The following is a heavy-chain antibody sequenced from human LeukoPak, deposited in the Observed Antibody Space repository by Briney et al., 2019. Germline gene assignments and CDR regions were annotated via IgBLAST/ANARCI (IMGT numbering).Heavy chain of an antibody. CDR3: AKVTSPYYYYMDV. V-gene: IGHV3-30*02. CDR1: GFTFSSYG. J-gene: IGHJ6*03. CDR2: IRYDGSNE. Sequence: GGSLRLSCAASGFTFSSYGMHWVRQAPGKGLECVAFIRYDGSNEYYADSVKGRFTISRDNSKNTLYLQMNSLRGEETAAYYCAKVTSPYYYYMDVWGKGTTVTVSS.